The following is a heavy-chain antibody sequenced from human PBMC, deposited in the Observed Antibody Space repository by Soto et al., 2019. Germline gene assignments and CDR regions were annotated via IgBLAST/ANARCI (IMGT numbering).Heavy chain of an antibody. CDR2: IHPGDSDT. V-gene: IGHV5-51*01. CDR3: ARDRSNSLYYYYYGLDV. CDR1: GYSFSSYW. J-gene: IGHJ6*02. Sequence: GESLKISCSGSGYSFSSYWIGWVRQMPGKGLEWMGTIHPGDSDTRYSPSFRGQATISADKSISTAYLQWSSLKAPDTAIYYCARDRSNSLYYYYYGLDVWGQGTTVTVSS. D-gene: IGHD6-13*01.